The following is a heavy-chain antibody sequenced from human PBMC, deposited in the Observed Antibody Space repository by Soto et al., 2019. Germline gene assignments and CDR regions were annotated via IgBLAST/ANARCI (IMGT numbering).Heavy chain of an antibody. J-gene: IGHJ4*02. CDR1: GGSISSSSYY. CDR2: IYYSGST. V-gene: IGHV4-39*01. Sequence: SETLSLTCTVSGGSISSSSYYWGWIRQPPGKGLESIGSIYYSGSTYYNPSLKSRVTISVDTSKNQFSLKLSSVAAADTAVYYCARRNVVVAATLFDYWGQGTLVTVSS. D-gene: IGHD2-15*01. CDR3: ARRNVVVAATLFDY.